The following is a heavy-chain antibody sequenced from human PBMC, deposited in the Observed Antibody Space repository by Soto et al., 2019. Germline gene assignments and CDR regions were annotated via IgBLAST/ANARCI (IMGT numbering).Heavy chain of an antibody. J-gene: IGHJ3*02. CDR2: ISYDGSNK. CDR1: GFTFSSYG. Sequence: GGSLRLSCAASGFTFSSYGMHWVRQAPGKGLEWVAVISYDGSNKYYADSVKGRFTISRDNSKNALYLQMNSLRAEDTAVYYCAKDGYYYDSSGSDAFDIWGQGTMVTVSS. CDR3: AKDGYYYDSSGSDAFDI. V-gene: IGHV3-30*18. D-gene: IGHD3-22*01.